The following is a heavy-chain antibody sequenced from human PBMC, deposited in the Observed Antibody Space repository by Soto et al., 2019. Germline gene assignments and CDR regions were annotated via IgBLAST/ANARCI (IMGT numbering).Heavy chain of an antibody. Sequence: QVQLVESGGDMVQPGRSLRLSCVASGFTFRDYSMHWVRQAPGKGLEGLAVISYDGSTQYYADSVKGRFTVSRDNSNNTLDLQMDSLRAKDTAVYFCARDYDIWGRLPDYWGQGTLVTVSS. D-gene: IGHD3-9*01. J-gene: IGHJ4*02. V-gene: IGHV3-30-3*01. CDR1: GFTFRDYS. CDR2: ISYDGSTQ. CDR3: ARDYDIWGRLPDY.